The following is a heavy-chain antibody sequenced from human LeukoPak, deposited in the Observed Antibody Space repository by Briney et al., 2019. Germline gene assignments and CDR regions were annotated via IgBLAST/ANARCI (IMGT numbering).Heavy chain of an antibody. Sequence: PSETLSLTCTVSGGSISSSSYYWGWVRQPPGKGLEWIGSIYYSGSTYYNPSLQSRVTISVDTSKNQFSLKVSSVTAAGTAVYYCAREGRGVSVGMDVWGQGTTVTVSS. J-gene: IGHJ6*02. V-gene: IGHV4-39*02. D-gene: IGHD2-8*01. CDR3: AREGRGVSVGMDV. CDR2: IYYSGST. CDR1: GGSISSSSYY.